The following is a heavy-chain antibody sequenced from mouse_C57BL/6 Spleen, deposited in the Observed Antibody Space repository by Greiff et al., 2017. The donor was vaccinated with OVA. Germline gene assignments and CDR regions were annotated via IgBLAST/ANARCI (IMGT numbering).Heavy chain of an antibody. CDR1: GYSITSGYY. V-gene: IGHV3-6*01. D-gene: IGHD2-2*01. CDR2: ISYDGSN. CDR3: AIYGYDVGFDY. Sequence: EVQRVESGPGLVKPSQSLSLTCSVTGYSITSGYYWNWIRQFPGNKLEWMGYISYDGSNNYNPSLKNRISITRDTSKNQFFLKLNSVTTEDTATYYCAIYGYDVGFDYWGQGTTLTVSS. J-gene: IGHJ2*01.